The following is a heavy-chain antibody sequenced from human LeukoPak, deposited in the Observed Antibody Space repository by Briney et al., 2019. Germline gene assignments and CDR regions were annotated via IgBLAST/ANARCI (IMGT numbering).Heavy chain of an antibody. V-gene: IGHV4-39*02. CDR1: GGSISSSSYY. Sequence: SETLSLTCTVSGGSISSSSYYWGWLRQPPGKGLEWIGSIYYSGSTYYNPSLKSRVTISVDTSKNQFSLKLSSVTAADTAVYYCAREVRDGYNFDFDYWGQGTLVTVSS. J-gene: IGHJ4*02. CDR2: IYYSGST. D-gene: IGHD5-24*01. CDR3: AREVRDGYNFDFDY.